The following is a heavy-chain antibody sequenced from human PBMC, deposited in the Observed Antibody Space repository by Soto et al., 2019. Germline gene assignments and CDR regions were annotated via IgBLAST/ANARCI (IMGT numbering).Heavy chain of an antibody. CDR2: INSDGSHT. J-gene: IGHJ5*01. Sequence: EVQLVESGGGLVQPGGSLRLSCAASGFTFFAYWIHWVRQVPGKGLVWVSRINSDGSHTSYADSVGGRLTISRDKSKKQVYPQMNSLTAVEPAVYYCAKEGDSGNYDGETWVDSWGAGSLVTVSS. V-gene: IGHV3-74*01. CDR1: GFTFFAYW. D-gene: IGHD3-3*01. CDR3: AKEGDSGNYDGETWVDS.